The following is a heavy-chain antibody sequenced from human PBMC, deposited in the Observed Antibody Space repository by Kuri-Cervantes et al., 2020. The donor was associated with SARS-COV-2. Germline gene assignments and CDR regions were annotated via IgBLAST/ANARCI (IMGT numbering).Heavy chain of an antibody. V-gene: IGHV1-69*13. J-gene: IGHJ4*02. CDR2: IIPIFGTA. Sequence: SVKVSCKASGGTFSSYAISWVRQAPGQGLEWMGGIIPIFGTANYAQKFQGRVTITEDESTSTAYMELSSLRSEDIAVYYCASLGDAVDLSPPFDYWGQGTLVTVSS. D-gene: IGHD3-16*01. CDR3: ASLGDAVDLSPPFDY. CDR1: GGTFSSYA.